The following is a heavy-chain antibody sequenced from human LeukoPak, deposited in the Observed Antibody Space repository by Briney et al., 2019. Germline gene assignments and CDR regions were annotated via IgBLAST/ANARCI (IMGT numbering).Heavy chain of an antibody. CDR2: ITPNTGGA. J-gene: IGHJ5*02. D-gene: IGHD3-22*01. Sequence: GASVKVSCKASGYTFTSYIISWVRQAPGQGLEWMGRITPNTGGASYAQKFQGRVTMTRDTSISTAYMEMSSLRYDDTALYYCARDPYYGSSVGWFDPWGQGTLVTVSS. CDR3: ARDPYYGSSVGWFDP. CDR1: GYTFTSYI. V-gene: IGHV1-2*06.